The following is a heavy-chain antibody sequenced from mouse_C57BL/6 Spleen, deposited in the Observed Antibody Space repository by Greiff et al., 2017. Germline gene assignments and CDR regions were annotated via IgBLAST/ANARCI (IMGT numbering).Heavy chain of an antibody. CDR1: GYTFTSYW. CDR2: IHPSDRDT. V-gene: IGHV1-74*01. CDR3: AIHDGYYGFAY. J-gene: IGHJ3*01. Sequence: QVQLQQSGAELVKPGASVKVSCKASGYTFTSYWMHWVKQRPGQGLEWIGRIHPSDRDTNYNQKFKGKATLTVDKSSSTAYMQLSSLTSEVSSVYSCAIHDGYYGFAYWGQGTLVTVSA. D-gene: IGHD2-3*01.